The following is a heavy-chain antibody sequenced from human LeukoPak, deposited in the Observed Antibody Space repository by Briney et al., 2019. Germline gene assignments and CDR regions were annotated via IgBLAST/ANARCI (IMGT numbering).Heavy chain of an antibody. Sequence: SETLSLTCTVSGGSISSYYWSWIRQPPGKGLEWIGYIYYSGSTNYNPSLKSRVTISVDTSKNQFSLKLSSVTAADTAVYYCAREIAAAGNFDYWGQGTLVTVSS. CDR3: AREIAAAGNFDY. J-gene: IGHJ4*02. CDR1: GGSISSYY. V-gene: IGHV4-59*12. CDR2: IYYSGST. D-gene: IGHD6-13*01.